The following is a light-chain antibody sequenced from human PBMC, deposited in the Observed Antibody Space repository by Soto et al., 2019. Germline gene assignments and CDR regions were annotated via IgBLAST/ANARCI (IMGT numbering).Light chain of an antibody. CDR2: DAS. CDR3: QQYDNLLIT. CDR1: QDISNY. J-gene: IGKJ5*01. Sequence: DIQMTQSPSSLSASVGDSVTITCQASQDISNYLNWYQQKPGKAPKLLIYDASNLETGFPSRFSGSGSGTDFTFTISSLQPEDIATYYCQQYDNLLITFGQGTRLEIK. V-gene: IGKV1-33*01.